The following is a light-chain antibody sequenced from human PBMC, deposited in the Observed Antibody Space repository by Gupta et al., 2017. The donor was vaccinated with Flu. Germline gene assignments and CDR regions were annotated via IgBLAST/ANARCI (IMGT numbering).Light chain of an antibody. CDR1: KLGDRY. CDR3: QTWDSTNVV. Sequence: SYTATQPPSVSVSPGATASITCSGDKLGDRYTSWYQQKPGQSPVVVIFQDMKRPSGIPERFSGSNSGNTATLTISGAQTVDEGDYYCQTWDSTNVVFGGGTKVTVL. CDR2: QDM. J-gene: IGLJ2*01. V-gene: IGLV3-1*01.